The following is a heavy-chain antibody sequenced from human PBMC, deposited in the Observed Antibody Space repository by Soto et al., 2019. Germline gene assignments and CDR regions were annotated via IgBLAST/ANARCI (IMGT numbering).Heavy chain of an antibody. Sequence: EVQLLESGGGSVQPGGSLRLSCEASGFICRNYAMSWVRQAPGKGLEWVSSISGSGVGTYYADSVQGRFTISRDNSTNTLFLQLSSLRAEDTALYYCAKDVDTVGLSDGSGYFDLWGQGALVSVSS. CDR3: AKDVDTVGLSDGSGYFDL. J-gene: IGHJ4*02. D-gene: IGHD3-22*01. V-gene: IGHV3-23*01. CDR2: ISGSGVGT. CDR1: GFICRNYA.